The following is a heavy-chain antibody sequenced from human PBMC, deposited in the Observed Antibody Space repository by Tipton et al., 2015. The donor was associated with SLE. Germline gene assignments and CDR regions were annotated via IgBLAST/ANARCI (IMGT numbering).Heavy chain of an antibody. D-gene: IGHD3-3*01. J-gene: IGHJ4*02. CDR3: AREDDFWSGFGN. CDR1: GGSISSSSYY. CDR2: IYFSGGT. Sequence: TLSLTCTVSGGSISSSSYYWSWIRQPPGKGLEWIGYIYFSGGTNSNPSLRSRVTISVDTSKNQFSLKLDSVTAADTAVYYCAREDDFWSGFGNWGQGALVTVSS. V-gene: IGHV4-61*01.